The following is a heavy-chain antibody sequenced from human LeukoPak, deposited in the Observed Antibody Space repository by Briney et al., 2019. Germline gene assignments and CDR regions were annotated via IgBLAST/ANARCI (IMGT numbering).Heavy chain of an antibody. CDR3: ARDRAVVIATEGYFQH. Sequence: ASVKVSCKASGYTFTSYGISWVRQAPGQGLEWMGWISAYNGNTNYAQKLQGRVTITTDTSTSTAYMELRSLRSDDTAVYYCARDRAVVIATEGYFQHWGQGTLVTVSS. D-gene: IGHD2-21*01. CDR2: ISAYNGNT. J-gene: IGHJ1*01. V-gene: IGHV1-18*01. CDR1: GYTFTSYG.